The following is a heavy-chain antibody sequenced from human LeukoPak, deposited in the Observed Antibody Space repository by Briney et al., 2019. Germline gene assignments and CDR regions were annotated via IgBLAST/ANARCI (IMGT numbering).Heavy chain of an antibody. D-gene: IGHD3-22*01. CDR3: ARFRSSGYYWSTQKNWFDP. J-gene: IGHJ5*02. CDR2: INPNSGGT. Sequence: ASVKVSCKASGYTFTGYYMHWVRQAPGQGLEWMGWINPNSGGTNYAQKFQGRVTMTRDTSISTAYMELSRLRSDDTAVYYCARFRSSGYYWSTQKNWFDPWGQGTLVTVSS. CDR1: GYTFTGYY. V-gene: IGHV1-2*02.